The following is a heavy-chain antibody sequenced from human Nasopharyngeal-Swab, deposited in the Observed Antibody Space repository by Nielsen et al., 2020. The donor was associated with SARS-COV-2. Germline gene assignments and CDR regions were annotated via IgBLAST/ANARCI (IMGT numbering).Heavy chain of an antibody. D-gene: IGHD6-6*01. CDR2: IWYDGSNK. Sequence: GESLKISSAASGFTFSSYGMHWVRQAPGKGLEWVAVIWYDGSNKYYADSVKGRFTISRDNSKNTLYLQMNSLRAEDTAVYYCATEPIAARQDYWGQGTLVTVSS. CDR3: ATEPIAARQDY. CDR1: GFTFSSYG. V-gene: IGHV3-33*01. J-gene: IGHJ4*02.